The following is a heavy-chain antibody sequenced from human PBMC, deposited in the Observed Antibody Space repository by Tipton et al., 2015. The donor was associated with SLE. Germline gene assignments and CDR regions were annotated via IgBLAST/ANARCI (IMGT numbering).Heavy chain of an antibody. CDR3: ARGMVTWRGAILGVDV. J-gene: IGHJ6*02. CDR1: GASITDYY. D-gene: IGHD2-21*02. Sequence: TLSLTCTVSGASITDYYWSWIRQPPGKGLEWIGFIRYTGSTNYNPSLKSRVSILVDPAKNQFSLRLTSVTAADTAVYYCARGMVTWRGAILGVDVWGQGTTVNVSS. V-gene: IGHV4-59*08. CDR2: IRYTGST.